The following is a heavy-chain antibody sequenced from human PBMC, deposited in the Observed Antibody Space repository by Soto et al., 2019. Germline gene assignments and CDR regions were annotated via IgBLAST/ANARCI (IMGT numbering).Heavy chain of an antibody. CDR1: GGTLSSYA. Sequence: SVKVSCKASGGTLSSYAISWVRQAPGQGLEWMGGIIPIFGTANYAQKFQGRVTITADESTSTAYMELSSLRSEDTAVYYCARESQPLYDILTGYYSIYFDYWGQGALVTVSS. CDR3: ARESQPLYDILTGYYSIYFDY. D-gene: IGHD3-9*01. CDR2: IIPIFGTA. V-gene: IGHV1-69*13. J-gene: IGHJ4*02.